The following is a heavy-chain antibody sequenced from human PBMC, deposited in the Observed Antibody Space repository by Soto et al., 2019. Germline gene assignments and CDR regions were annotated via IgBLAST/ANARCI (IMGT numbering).Heavy chain of an antibody. D-gene: IGHD3-10*01. CDR3: ARDRDDYGSGNYYNRIDF. J-gene: IGHJ4*02. V-gene: IGHV1-69*06. CDR1: GGIFSTYA. Sequence: QVQLVQSGAEVKKPGSSVKVSCKASGGIFSTYAISWLRQAPGQGLEWMGGIIPLFGTPNYAQRFQGRVTITADKSPSTAYMELSRLRSEDTAVYYCARDRDDYGSGNYYNRIDFWGQGTLVTVSS. CDR2: IIPLFGTP.